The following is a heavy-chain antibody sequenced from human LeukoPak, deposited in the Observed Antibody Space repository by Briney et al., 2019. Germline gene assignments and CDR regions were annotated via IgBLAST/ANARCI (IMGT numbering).Heavy chain of an antibody. CDR3: ARASRYSSSYGSGRVPFDY. CDR2: INPNSGGT. CDR1: GYTFTGYY. Sequence: ASVKLSCNASGYTFTGYYMHWVRQAPGQGLEWMGWINPNSGGTNYAQKFQGRVTMTRDTSISTDYMELSRLGSDDTAVYYCARASRYSSSYGSGRVPFDYWGEGTLVTVSS. V-gene: IGHV1-2*02. D-gene: IGHD6-6*01. J-gene: IGHJ4*02.